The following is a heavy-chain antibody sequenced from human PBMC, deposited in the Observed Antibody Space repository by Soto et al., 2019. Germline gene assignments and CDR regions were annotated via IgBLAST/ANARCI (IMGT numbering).Heavy chain of an antibody. V-gene: IGHV3-20*04. CDR3: VRGASLNFDY. D-gene: IGHD1-26*01. CDR1: GFTFDDYG. Sequence: PGGSLRLSCAASGFTFDDYGMSWARQAPGKGLEWVSGVNLNGGSTGYADSVKGRFTISRDNAKNSLYLQMNSLRAEDTAFYYCVRGASLNFDYWGQGTLVTVS. J-gene: IGHJ4*02. CDR2: VNLNGGST.